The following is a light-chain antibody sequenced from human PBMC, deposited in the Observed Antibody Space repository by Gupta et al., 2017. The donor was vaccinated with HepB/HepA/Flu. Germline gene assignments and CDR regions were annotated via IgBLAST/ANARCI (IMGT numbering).Light chain of an antibody. Sequence: QSALTQPASVSGSPGQSITISCTGTSSDVGTYNLVSWYQQHPGKGPKLLIYEVTKRPSGVSNRFSGSKSGNTASLTISGLQAADEVDYYCCSYAGSRHWVFGGGTKLTVL. V-gene: IGLV2-23*02. CDR2: EVT. CDR3: CSYAGSRHWV. J-gene: IGLJ3*02. CDR1: SSDVGTYNL.